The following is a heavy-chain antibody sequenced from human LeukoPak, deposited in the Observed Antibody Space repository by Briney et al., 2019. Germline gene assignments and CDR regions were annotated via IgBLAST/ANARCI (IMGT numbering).Heavy chain of an antibody. V-gene: IGHV4-34*01. Sequence: SETLSLTCAVYGGSFSGYYWSWIRQPPGKGLEWIGEINHSGSTNYNPSLKSRVTISVDTSKNQFSLKLSSVTAADTAVYYCARRKQSGWYFYYYMDVWGKGTTVTISS. CDR2: INHSGST. CDR3: ARRKQSGWYFYYYMDV. D-gene: IGHD6-19*01. CDR1: GGSFSGYY. J-gene: IGHJ6*03.